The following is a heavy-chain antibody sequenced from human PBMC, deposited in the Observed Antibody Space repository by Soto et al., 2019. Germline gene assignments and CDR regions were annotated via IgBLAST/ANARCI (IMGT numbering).Heavy chain of an antibody. J-gene: IGHJ3*02. CDR3: XXXXSXXXXXXDI. V-gene: IGHV4-30-2*01. CDR1: GXSIXXXGYS. Sequence: QLQLQESGSGLVKASQTLSLTCAVSGXSIXXXGYSXXWIRQPPXKGLEWIGYIYHGSTYYNPSLKXRVTXXXXXXXXXXXXXXXXXXXXXXXXXXXXXXXSXXXXXXDIWGQGTMVTVSS. CDR2: IYHGST.